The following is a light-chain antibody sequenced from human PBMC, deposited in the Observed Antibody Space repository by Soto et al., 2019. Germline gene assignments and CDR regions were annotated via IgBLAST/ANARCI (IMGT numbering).Light chain of an antibody. V-gene: IGKV2-28*01. Sequence: DIVLTQSPLSLPVTPVEPSSISCKSTQILLHDNGHNYLDWYLQKPGQAPQLLIYLGSNRASGVPDRFSGSGSGTDFTLRISRVEAEDVGVYYCMQAIQAPSMFGQGTKVDIK. CDR1: QILLHDNGHNY. J-gene: IGKJ1*01. CDR2: LGS. CDR3: MQAIQAPSM.